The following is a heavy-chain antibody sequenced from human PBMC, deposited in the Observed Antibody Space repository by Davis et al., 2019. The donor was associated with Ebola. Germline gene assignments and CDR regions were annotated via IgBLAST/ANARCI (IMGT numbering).Heavy chain of an antibody. CDR1: GGSFSDYY. D-gene: IGHD1-26*01. Sequence: SETLSLTCAGYGGSFSDYYWTWIRQPPGKGLEWIGEINHSGSTKYSPSLHSRVTISVDTSKNQFSLKLTSVTAADTAIYYCARRYSGRYSYHYGMDVWAKGPRSPSPQ. V-gene: IGHV4-34*01. J-gene: IGHJ6*04. CDR2: INHSGST. CDR3: ARRYSGRYSYHYGMDV.